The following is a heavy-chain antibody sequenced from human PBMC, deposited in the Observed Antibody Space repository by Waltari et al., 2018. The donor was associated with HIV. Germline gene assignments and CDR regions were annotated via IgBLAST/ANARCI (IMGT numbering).Heavy chain of an antibody. V-gene: IGHV3-74*01. CDR1: GFTFSSYC. Sequence: EVQLVESGGGLVQPGGSLRLSCAASGFTFSSYCIHWVRQAPGKGLVWVSRINSDGSSTSYADSVKGRFTISRDNAKNTLYLQMNSLRAEDTAVYYCASGYSSSWRSDYYYGMDVWGQGTTVTVSS. J-gene: IGHJ6*02. D-gene: IGHD6-13*01. CDR2: INSDGSST. CDR3: ASGYSSSWRSDYYYGMDV.